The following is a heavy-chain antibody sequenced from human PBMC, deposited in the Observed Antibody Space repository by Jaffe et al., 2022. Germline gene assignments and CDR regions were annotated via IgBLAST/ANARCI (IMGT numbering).Heavy chain of an antibody. CDR1: GFSFGSST. D-gene: IGHD2-21*02. V-gene: IGHV3-21*02. Sequence: EVQLVESGGGLVKPGGSLRLSCAASGFSFGSSTMNWVRQAPGKGLEYVSSISWGSTAAYYAESVNGRFTISRDNAKNSLYLQMNSLGAEDTAVYYCVRGDFRDYWGQGALVIVSS. CDR3: VRGDFRDY. CDR2: ISWGSTAA. J-gene: IGHJ4*02.